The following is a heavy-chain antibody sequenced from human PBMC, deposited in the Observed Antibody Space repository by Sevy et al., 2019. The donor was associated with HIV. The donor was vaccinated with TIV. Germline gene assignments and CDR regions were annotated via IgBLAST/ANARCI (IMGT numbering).Heavy chain of an antibody. CDR1: GGTFSSYA. CDR3: ARGGYSSSRSRREFDP. D-gene: IGHD6-13*01. CDR2: IIPIFGTA. J-gene: IGHJ5*02. V-gene: IGHV1-69*13. Sequence: ASVKVSCKASGGTFSSYAISWVRRAPGQGLEWMGGIIPIFGTANYAQKFQGRVTITADESTSTAYMELSSLRSEDTAVYYCARGGYSSSRSRREFDPWGQGTLVTVSS.